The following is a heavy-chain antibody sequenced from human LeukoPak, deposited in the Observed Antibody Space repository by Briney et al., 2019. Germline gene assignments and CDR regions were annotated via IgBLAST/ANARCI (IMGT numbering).Heavy chain of an antibody. CDR2: IYSGGNT. V-gene: IGHV3-53*01. J-gene: IGHJ4*02. Sequence: GGSLRLSCAASGFTVSSDYMTWVRQAPGKGLEWVSVIYSGGNTYYADSVKGRFTISRDNSKSTLYLQMNSLRAEDTAVYFCATGSHSGSYPVDYWGQGTLVTVSS. CDR1: GFTVSSDY. CDR3: ATGSHSGSYPVDY. D-gene: IGHD1-26*01.